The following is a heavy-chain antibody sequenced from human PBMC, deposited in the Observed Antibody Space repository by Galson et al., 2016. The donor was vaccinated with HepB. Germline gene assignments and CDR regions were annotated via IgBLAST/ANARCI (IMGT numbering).Heavy chain of an antibody. CDR3: ARDEDKRNGPHYDSRNYYYFEH. CDR1: GYTFTGHY. V-gene: IGHV1-2*04. CDR2: INPKTGLT. Sequence: SVKVSCKASGYTFTGHYIHWVRQAPGQGPEWMGWINPKTGLTNYVKKFQGWVTMTTDTSISTIYLEVSRLKSDDTAVYYCARDEDKRNGPHYDSRNYYYFEHWGQGTLVTVSS. J-gene: IGHJ4*02. D-gene: IGHD3-22*01.